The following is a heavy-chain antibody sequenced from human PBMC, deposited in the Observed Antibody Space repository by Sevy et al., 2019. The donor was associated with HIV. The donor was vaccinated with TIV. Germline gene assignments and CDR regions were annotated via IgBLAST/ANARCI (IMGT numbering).Heavy chain of an antibody. CDR3: ARDRGLTMVRGGYYYYYYGMDV. CDR1: GYTFTSYG. V-gene: IGHV1-18*01. D-gene: IGHD3-10*01. CDR2: ISAYNGNT. Sequence: ASVKVSCKASGYTFTSYGISWVRQAPGQGLEWMGWISAYNGNTNYAQKLQGRVTMTTDTSTGTAYMELRSLRSHDTAVYYCARDRGLTMVRGGYYYYYYGMDVWGQGTTVTVSS. J-gene: IGHJ6*02.